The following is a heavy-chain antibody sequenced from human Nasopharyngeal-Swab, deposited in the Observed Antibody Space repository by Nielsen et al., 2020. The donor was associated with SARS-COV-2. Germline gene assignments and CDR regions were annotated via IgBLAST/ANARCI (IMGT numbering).Heavy chain of an antibody. CDR3: ARGGYSSGWVVY. D-gene: IGHD6-19*01. J-gene: IGHJ4*02. V-gene: IGHV4-38-2*02. Sequence: GSLGLSCTVSGYSISSGYYWGWIRQPPGKGLEWIGSIYHSGSTYYNPSLKSRVTISVDTSKNQFSLKLSSVTAADTAVYYCARGGYSSGWVVYWGQGTLVTVSS. CDR1: GYSISSGYY. CDR2: IYHSGST.